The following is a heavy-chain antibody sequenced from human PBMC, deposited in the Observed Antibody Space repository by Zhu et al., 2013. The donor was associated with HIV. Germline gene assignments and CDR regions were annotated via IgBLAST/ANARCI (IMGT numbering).Heavy chain of an antibody. J-gene: IGHJ1*01. CDR2: MNPNSGNR. V-gene: IGHV1-8*01. Sequence: QVQLVQSGSEVKKPGASVKVSCKSSGYTFGSYEINWLRQATGQGPEWIGWMNPNSGNRDYAQKFKGRVSITMTSSISTVYMEVSSLRSDDTAVYYCVRGDYRDVVAGHWGRGTLVTVSS. CDR3: VRGDYRDVVAGH. CDR1: GYTFGSYE. D-gene: IGHD3-16*01.